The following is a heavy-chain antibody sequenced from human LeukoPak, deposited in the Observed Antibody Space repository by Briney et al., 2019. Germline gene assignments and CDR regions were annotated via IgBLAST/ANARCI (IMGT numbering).Heavy chain of an antibody. Sequence: GGSLRLSCAASGFTFSSYGMHWVRQAPGKGLEWVAFIRYDGSNKYYADSVKGRFTISRDNSKNTLYLQMISLRAEDTAVYYCAKDPYSSSYNYFDYWGQGTLVTVPS. V-gene: IGHV3-30*02. CDR2: IRYDGSNK. D-gene: IGHD6-6*01. CDR1: GFTFSSYG. CDR3: AKDPYSSSYNYFDY. J-gene: IGHJ4*02.